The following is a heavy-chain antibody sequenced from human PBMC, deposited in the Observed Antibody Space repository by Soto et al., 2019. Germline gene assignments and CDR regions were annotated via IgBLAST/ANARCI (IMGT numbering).Heavy chain of an antibody. Sequence: GSGPTLVNPTETLTLTCTVSGFSLSSGRMGVSWIRQPPGKPLEWLAHFFSDVERSYSASMQSRLTLSTDTSGSQVVLTMTNMDPVDTATYYCARMDGDFNYYALDVWGQGTTVTVSS. J-gene: IGHJ6*02. CDR1: GFSLSSGRMG. V-gene: IGHV2-26*01. CDR2: FFSDVER. D-gene: IGHD4-17*01. CDR3: ARMDGDFNYYALDV.